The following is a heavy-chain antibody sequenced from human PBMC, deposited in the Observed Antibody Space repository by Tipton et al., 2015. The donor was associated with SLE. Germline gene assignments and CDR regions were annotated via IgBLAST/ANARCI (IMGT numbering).Heavy chain of an antibody. CDR2: INRDGSST. Sequence: GSLRLSCAASGFTFSYFWMHWVRQLPGKGLEWVSNINRDGSSTNYADSVKGRFTISRDNAKNTLYLQMNRLRDEDTALYYCARAYCGGDCSLDYWGQGTLLTVSS. CDR3: ARAYCGGDCSLDY. CDR1: GFTFSYFW. D-gene: IGHD2-21*01. V-gene: IGHV3-74*01. J-gene: IGHJ4*02.